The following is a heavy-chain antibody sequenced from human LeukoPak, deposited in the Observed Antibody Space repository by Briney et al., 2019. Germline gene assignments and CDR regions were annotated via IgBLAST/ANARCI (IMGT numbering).Heavy chain of an antibody. CDR2: IYTSGST. Sequence: SETLSLTCTVSGGSISGYYWSWIRQPAGKGLEWIGRIYTSGSTDYNPSLKSRVTMSVDTSKKQFSLKLSSVTAADTAVYYCARVAGWYSSGWYFDYWGQGTLVTVSS. CDR3: ARVAGWYSSGWYFDY. CDR1: GGSISGYY. D-gene: IGHD1-1*01. J-gene: IGHJ4*02. V-gene: IGHV4-4*07.